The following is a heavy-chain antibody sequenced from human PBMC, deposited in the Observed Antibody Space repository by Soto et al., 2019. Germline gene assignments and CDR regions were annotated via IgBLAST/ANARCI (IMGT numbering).Heavy chain of an antibody. CDR2: ISAYNGNT. CDR3: ARDRIGEERRLGY. V-gene: IGHV1-18*01. CDR1: GYTFASYG. J-gene: IGHJ4*02. D-gene: IGHD1-1*01. Sequence: SGYTFASYGISWVRQAPGQGLEWMGWISAYNGNTNYAQKLQGRVTMTTDTSTSTAYMELRSLRSDDTAVYYCARDRIGEERRLGYWGQGTLVTVSS.